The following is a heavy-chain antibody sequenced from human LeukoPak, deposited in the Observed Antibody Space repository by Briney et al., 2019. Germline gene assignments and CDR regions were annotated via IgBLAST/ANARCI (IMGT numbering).Heavy chain of an antibody. D-gene: IGHD5-24*01. V-gene: IGHV1-24*01. CDR3: TTDANGYHYY. Sequence: EASVKVSCTVSGFTLTELAIHWVRQAPGKGLEWMGGFDPEDGETVYAQQFQGRVSMTEDTSTDTAYMELSSLISDDTAVYYCTTDANGYHYYWGQGTLVTVSS. J-gene: IGHJ4*02. CDR2: FDPEDGET. CDR1: GFTLTELA.